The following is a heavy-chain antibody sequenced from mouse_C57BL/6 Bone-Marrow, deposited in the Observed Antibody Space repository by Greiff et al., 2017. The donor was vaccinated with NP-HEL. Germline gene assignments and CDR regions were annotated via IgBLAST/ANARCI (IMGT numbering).Heavy chain of an antibody. CDR1: GYTFTEYT. V-gene: IGHV1-62-2*01. Sequence: VQGVESGAELVKPGASVKLSCKASGYTFTEYTIHWVKQRSGQGLEWIGWFYPGSGSIKYNEKFKDKATLTADKSSSTVDMELSRLTSEDSAVYFCARREYDGRALFAYWGQGTLVTVSA. CDR2: FYPGSGSI. CDR3: ARREYDGRALFAY. J-gene: IGHJ3*01. D-gene: IGHD2-14*01.